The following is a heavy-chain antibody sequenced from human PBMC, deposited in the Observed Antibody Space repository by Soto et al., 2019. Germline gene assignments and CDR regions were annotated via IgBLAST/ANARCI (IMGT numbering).Heavy chain of an antibody. CDR2: IAYDGRNK. D-gene: IGHD1-1*01. Sequence: PGGSLRLSCAASGFIFSSYAMHWVRQAPGKGLEWVAVIAYDGRNKYYADSVKGRFTISRDNSKNTLYLQMNSLRIEDTAVYYCARELERVFDYWGQGTLVTVSS. J-gene: IGHJ4*02. V-gene: IGHV3-30*04. CDR1: GFIFSSYA. CDR3: ARELERVFDY.